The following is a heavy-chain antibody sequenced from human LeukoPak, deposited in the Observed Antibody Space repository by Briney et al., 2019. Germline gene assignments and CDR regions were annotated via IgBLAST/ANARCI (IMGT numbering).Heavy chain of an antibody. CDR2: ISGSGGST. V-gene: IGHV3-23*01. Sequence: GGSLRLSCAASGFTFSSYAMSWVRQAPGKGPEWVSAISGSGGSTYYADSVKGRFTISRDNSKNTLYLQMNSLRAEDTAVYYCAKVSRGAGLSDYWGQGTLVTVSS. D-gene: IGHD3-10*01. J-gene: IGHJ4*02. CDR3: AKVSRGAGLSDY. CDR1: GFTFSSYA.